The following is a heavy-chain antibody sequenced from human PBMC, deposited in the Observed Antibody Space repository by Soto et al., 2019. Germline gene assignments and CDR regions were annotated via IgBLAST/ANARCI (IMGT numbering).Heavy chain of an antibody. CDR2: IIPFLGIS. J-gene: IGHJ4*02. D-gene: IGHD6-6*01. CDR3: ATEDGSSSLDD. CDR1: GGTFNTYT. Sequence: QVQLVQSGAELKVAGSSVRVSCTASGGTFNTYTFSWVRQAPGQGLEWMGSIIPFLGISNYAQQFQGRIMIAANRSTSTTYPDLTGLTSEDTALYYFATEDGSSSLDDWGQGSLVTVSS. V-gene: IGHV1-69*08.